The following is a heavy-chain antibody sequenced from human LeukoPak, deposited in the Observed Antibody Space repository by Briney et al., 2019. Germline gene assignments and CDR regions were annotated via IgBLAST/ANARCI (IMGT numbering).Heavy chain of an antibody. Sequence: ASVKVSCKASGYTFTSYGISWVRQAPGQGLEWVGWISAYNGNTNYAQKLQGRVTMTTDTSTSTAYMELRSLRSDDTAVYYCARAGEDFWSGYEGDDYWGQGTLVTVSS. CDR1: GYTFTSYG. CDR2: ISAYNGNT. CDR3: ARAGEDFWSGYEGDDY. J-gene: IGHJ4*02. D-gene: IGHD3-3*01. V-gene: IGHV1-18*01.